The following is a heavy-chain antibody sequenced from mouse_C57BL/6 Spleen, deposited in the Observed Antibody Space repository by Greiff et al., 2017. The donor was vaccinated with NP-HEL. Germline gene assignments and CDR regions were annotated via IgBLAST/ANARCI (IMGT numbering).Heavy chain of an antibody. CDR3: ATYGSSYDWYFDV. Sequence: VQLQQPGTELVKPGASVKLSCKASGYTFTSYWMHWVKQRPGHGLEWIGNINPSNGGTNYNEKFKSKATLTVDKSSSTAYMQLSSLTSEDSAVYYCATYGSSYDWYFDVWGTGTTVTVSS. V-gene: IGHV1-53*01. J-gene: IGHJ1*03. CDR1: GYTFTSYW. D-gene: IGHD1-1*01. CDR2: INPSNGGT.